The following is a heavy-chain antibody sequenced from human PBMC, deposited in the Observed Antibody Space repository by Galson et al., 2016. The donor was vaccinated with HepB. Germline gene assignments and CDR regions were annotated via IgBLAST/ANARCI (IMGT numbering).Heavy chain of an antibody. D-gene: IGHD2-2*01. CDR3: SKVAAAANYYYFSYAMDV. V-gene: IGHV3-30*18. Sequence: SLRLSCAASGFTFRSFGMHWVRQAPGKGLEWVAVISYDGSDKYYADSVKGRFTISRDNSKSTLYLQINSLRAEDTAVYYCSKVAAAANYYYFSYAMDVWGQGTTVTVSS. J-gene: IGHJ6*02. CDR1: GFTFRSFG. CDR2: ISYDGSDK.